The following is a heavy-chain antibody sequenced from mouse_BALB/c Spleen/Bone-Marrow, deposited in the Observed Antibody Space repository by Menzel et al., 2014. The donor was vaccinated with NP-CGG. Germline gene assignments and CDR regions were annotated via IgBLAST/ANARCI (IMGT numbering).Heavy chain of an antibody. CDR2: IWAGGST. V-gene: IGHV2-9*02. D-gene: IGHD1-1*01. Sequence: VKVEESGPGLVAPSQSLSITCTVSGFSLTSYGVHWVRQPPGKVLEWLGVIWAGGSTNYNSALMSRLSISKDNSKSQVFLKMNSLQTDDTAMXXXXRXSYYEGAMDYWGQGTSVTVSS. J-gene: IGHJ4*01. CDR1: GFSLTSYG. CDR3: XRXSYYEGAMDY.